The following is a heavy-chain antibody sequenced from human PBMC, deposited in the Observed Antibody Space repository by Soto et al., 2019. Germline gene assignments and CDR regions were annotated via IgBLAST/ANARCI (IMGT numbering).Heavy chain of an antibody. CDR3: AKGRGSSWSVVFFDY. J-gene: IGHJ4*02. D-gene: IGHD6-13*01. Sequence: GGSLRLSCAASGFSVGSYGMSWVRQAPGKGLECVSSSGSGYSIYYADSVKGRFTISRDNSKNTLFLQMNSLRAEDTAVYYCAKGRGSSWSVVFFDYWGQGALVTVSS. CDR2: SGSGYSI. CDR1: GFSVGSYG. V-gene: IGHV3-23*01.